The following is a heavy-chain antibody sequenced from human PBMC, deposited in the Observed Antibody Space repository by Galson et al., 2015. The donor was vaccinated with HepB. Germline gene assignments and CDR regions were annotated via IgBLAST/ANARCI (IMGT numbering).Heavy chain of an antibody. CDR3: ARDGLEEYQLRHFDY. J-gene: IGHJ4*02. CDR2: IWYDGSNK. D-gene: IGHD2-2*01. Sequence: SLRLSCAASGFTFSSYSMHGVRQAPGKGLEWVAGIWYDGSNKYYADSVKGRFTISRDNSKNTLYLQMNSLRAEDTAVYYCARDGLEEYQLRHFDYWGQGTLVTVSS. V-gene: IGHV3-33*01. CDR1: GFTFSSYS.